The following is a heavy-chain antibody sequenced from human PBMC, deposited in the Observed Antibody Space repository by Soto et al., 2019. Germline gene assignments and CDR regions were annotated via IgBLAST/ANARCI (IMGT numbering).Heavy chain of an antibody. CDR3: ARDFGFRSGSYPYYYYYGMDV. V-gene: IGHV3-21*01. CDR1: GFTFSSYS. J-gene: IGHJ6*02. Sequence: GGSLRLSCAASGFTFSSYSMNWVRQAPGKGLEWVSSISSSSSYIYYADSVKGRFTISRDNAKNSLYLQMNSLRAEDTAVYYCARDFGFRSGSYPYYYYYGMDVWGQGTTVTVSS. CDR2: ISSSSSYI. D-gene: IGHD1-26*01.